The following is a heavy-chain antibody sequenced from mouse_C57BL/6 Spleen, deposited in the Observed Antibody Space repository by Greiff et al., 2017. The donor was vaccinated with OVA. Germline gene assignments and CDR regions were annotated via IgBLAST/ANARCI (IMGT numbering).Heavy chain of an antibody. CDR3: AREDWAY. CDR1: GFTFSSYA. CDR2: ISDGGSYT. J-gene: IGHJ3*01. Sequence: DVQLVESGGGLVKPGGSLKLSCAASGFTFSSYAMSWVRQTPEKRLEWVATISDGGSYTYYPDNVKGRFTISRDNAKNNLYLQMSHLKSEDTAMYYCAREDWAYWGQGTLVTVSA. D-gene: IGHD4-1*01. V-gene: IGHV5-4*01.